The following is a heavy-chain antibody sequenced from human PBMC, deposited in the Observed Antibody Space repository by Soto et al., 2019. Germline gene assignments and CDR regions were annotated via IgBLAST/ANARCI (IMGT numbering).Heavy chain of an antibody. D-gene: IGHD6-6*01. CDR3: ARVGSTSWY. CDR2: IDGAGRST. V-gene: IGHV3-74*01. Sequence: EVQLVESGGGLVQPGGSLRLSCAASGFTFSSYWMRWVRQPPGKGLVWVSRIDGAGRSTNYADSVKGRFTISRDNAKNTLYLQMNSLRAEDTAVYYCARVGSTSWYWGQGTLVTVSS. J-gene: IGHJ4*02. CDR1: GFTFSSYW.